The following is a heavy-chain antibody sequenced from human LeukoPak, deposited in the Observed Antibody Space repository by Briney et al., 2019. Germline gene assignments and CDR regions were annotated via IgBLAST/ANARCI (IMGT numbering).Heavy chain of an antibody. CDR2: IYHSGST. J-gene: IGHJ2*01. Sequence: SGTLSLTCAVSGGSISSSNWWSWVRQPPGKGLEWIGEIYHSGSTNYNPSLKSRVTISVDKSKYQFSLKLSSVTAADTAVYYCARAGWDDSSGYYWYFDLWGRGTLVTVSS. V-gene: IGHV4-4*02. CDR3: ARAGWDDSSGYYWYFDL. CDR1: GGSISSSNW. D-gene: IGHD3-22*01.